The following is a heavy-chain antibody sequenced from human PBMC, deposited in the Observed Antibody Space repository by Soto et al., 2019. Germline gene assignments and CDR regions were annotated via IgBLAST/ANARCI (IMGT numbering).Heavy chain of an antibody. D-gene: IGHD3-9*01. J-gene: IGHJ5*02. V-gene: IGHV1-8*02. CDR2: MNPNSGDT. Sequence: ASVKVSCKTSGYTFTTYDIHWVRQASGQGLEWLGWMNPNSGDTGYAQKFQGRVNMTRDRSRSTASMKLSSLRSEDTAVYYCAVTYFDHPRDHHHYSWGQGTPVTVSS. CDR3: AVTYFDHPRDHHHYS. CDR1: GYTFTTYD.